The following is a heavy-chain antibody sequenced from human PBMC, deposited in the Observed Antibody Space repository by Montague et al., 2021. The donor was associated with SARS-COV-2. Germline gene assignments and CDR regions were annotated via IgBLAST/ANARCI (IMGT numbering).Heavy chain of an antibody. J-gene: IGHJ6*02. V-gene: IGHV3-30*03. D-gene: IGHD1-26*01. CDR2: ISYDGSNK. CDR3: ARELLPYYGMDV. Sequence: SLRLSCAASGFTFSSYGMHWVRQAPGKGPEWAAVISYDGSNKYYADSVKGRFTISRDNSKNTLYLQMNSLRAEDTAVYYCARELLPYYGMDVWGQGTTVTVSS. CDR1: GFTFSSYG.